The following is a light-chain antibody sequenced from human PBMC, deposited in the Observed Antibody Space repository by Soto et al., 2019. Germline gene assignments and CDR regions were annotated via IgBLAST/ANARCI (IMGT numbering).Light chain of an antibody. V-gene: IGKV1-39*01. CDR3: QQTSSAPFT. J-gene: IGKJ3*01. CDR1: KNINTY. Sequence: DIQMTQSPYSLSAAVGDRVTIACRAVKNINTYLNWYQQKPGKAPNLLIFDAASLQSGVPSRFSGGGSRTDFTLTITSLQPEDFATYYCQQTSSAPFTFGPGTKVDIK. CDR2: DAA.